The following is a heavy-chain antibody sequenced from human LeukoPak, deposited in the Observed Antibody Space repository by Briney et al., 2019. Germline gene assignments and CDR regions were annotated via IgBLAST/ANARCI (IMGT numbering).Heavy chain of an antibody. D-gene: IGHD5-18*01. CDR3: ANEGDTAMDY. CDR2: IYYSGST. J-gene: IGHJ4*02. V-gene: IGHV4-39*01. Sequence: SETLSLTCTVSGGSISSSSYYWGWIRQPPGKGLEWIGSIYYSGSTYYNPSLKSRVTISVDTSKNQFSLKLSPVTAADTAVYYCANEGDTAMDYWGQGTLVTVSS. CDR1: GGSISSSSYY.